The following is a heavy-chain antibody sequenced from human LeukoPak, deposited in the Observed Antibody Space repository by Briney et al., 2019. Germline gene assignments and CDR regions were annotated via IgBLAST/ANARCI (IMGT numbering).Heavy chain of an antibody. CDR2: INHSGST. Sequence: SETLSLTCAVYGGSFSGYYWSWIRQPPGKGLEWIGEINHSGSTNHNPSLKSRVTISVDTSKNQFSLKLSSVTAADTAVYYCARRPRTYYYGSGSNRWFDPWGQGTLVTVSS. CDR3: ARRPRTYYYGSGSNRWFDP. V-gene: IGHV4-34*01. CDR1: GGSFSGYY. D-gene: IGHD3-10*01. J-gene: IGHJ5*02.